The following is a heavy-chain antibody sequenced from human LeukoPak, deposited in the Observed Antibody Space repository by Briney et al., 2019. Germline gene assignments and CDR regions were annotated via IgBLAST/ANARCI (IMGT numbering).Heavy chain of an antibody. D-gene: IGHD3-10*01. CDR2: IYYSGST. J-gene: IGHJ6*02. Sequence: SETLSLTCTVSGGSISSYYWSWIRQPPGKGLEWIGYIYYSGSTNYNPSLKSRVTISVDTSKNQFSLKLGSVTAADTAVYYCARTPLWFGELDYYGMDVWGQGTTVTVSS. V-gene: IGHV4-59*01. CDR3: ARTPLWFGELDYYGMDV. CDR1: GGSISSYY.